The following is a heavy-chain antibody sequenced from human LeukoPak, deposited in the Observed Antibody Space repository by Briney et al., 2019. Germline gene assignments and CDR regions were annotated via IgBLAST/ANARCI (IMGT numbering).Heavy chain of an antibody. J-gene: IGHJ4*02. CDR3: AREEGGAAGKGFDY. V-gene: IGHV4-30-2*01. Sequence: PSQTLSLTCIVSGGSISSGDYYWCWIRQPPGKGLEWIGYINHSGSTYYKPSLKSRVTISVDRSKNHFSLNLSYVTAADTAVYYCAREEGGAAGKGFDYWGQGTPVTVSS. CDR2: INHSGST. D-gene: IGHD6-13*01. CDR1: GGSISSGDYY.